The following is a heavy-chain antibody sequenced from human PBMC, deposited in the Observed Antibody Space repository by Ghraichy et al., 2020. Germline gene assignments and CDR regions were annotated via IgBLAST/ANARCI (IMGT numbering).Heavy chain of an antibody. J-gene: IGHJ4*02. D-gene: IGHD3-3*01. CDR1: GGSISSGGYY. CDR3: ARVKDFWSGYYTGPIDY. Sequence: SETLSLTCTVSGGSISSGGYYWSWIRQHPGKGLEWIGYIYYSGSTYYNPSLKSRVTISVDTSKNQFSLKLSSVTAADTAVYYCARVKDFWSGYYTGPIDYWGQGTLVTVSS. CDR2: IYYSGST. V-gene: IGHV4-31*03.